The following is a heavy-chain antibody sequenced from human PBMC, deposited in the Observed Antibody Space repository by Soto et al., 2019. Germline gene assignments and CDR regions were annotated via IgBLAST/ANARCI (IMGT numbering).Heavy chain of an antibody. Sequence: SETLSLTCTVSGGSISSGGYYWSWIRQHPGKGLEWIGYIYYSGSTYYNPSLKSRVTISVDTSKNQFSLKLSSVTAADTAVYYCARARLLRAMVRGVIEWFDPWGQGALVTVS. CDR1: GGSISSGGYY. D-gene: IGHD3-10*01. J-gene: IGHJ5*02. V-gene: IGHV4-31*03. CDR2: IYYSGST. CDR3: ARARLLRAMVRGVIEWFDP.